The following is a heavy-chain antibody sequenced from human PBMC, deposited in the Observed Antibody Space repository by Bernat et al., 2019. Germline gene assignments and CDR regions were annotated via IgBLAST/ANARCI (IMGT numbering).Heavy chain of an antibody. Sequence: QVQLVESGGGVVQPGRSLRLSCAASGFTFSSYAMHWVRQAPGKGLEWVAVISYDGSNKYYADSVKGRFTISRDNSKNTLYLQMNSLRAEDTALYYCVRDRGGDEYAYLESWGQGTLVTVSS. V-gene: IGHV3-30*14. CDR2: ISYDGSNK. D-gene: IGHD3-16*01. J-gene: IGHJ4*02. CDR1: GFTFSSYA. CDR3: VRDRGGDEYAYLES.